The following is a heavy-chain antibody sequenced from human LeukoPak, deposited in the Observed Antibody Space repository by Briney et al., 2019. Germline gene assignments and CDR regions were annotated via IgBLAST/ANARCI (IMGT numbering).Heavy chain of an antibody. Sequence: GASVPESCKASGYTFTNYCIHWVRQAPGQGLEWMGIIKASGGFTMYAQKFQGRVTMTRDTSTSTVYMELSSLRSEDTALYYCAREEEGGTFDYWGQGRLVSVSS. CDR1: GYTFTNYC. D-gene: IGHD1-1*01. CDR3: AREEEGGTFDY. J-gene: IGHJ4*02. V-gene: IGHV1-46*01. CDR2: IKASGGFT.